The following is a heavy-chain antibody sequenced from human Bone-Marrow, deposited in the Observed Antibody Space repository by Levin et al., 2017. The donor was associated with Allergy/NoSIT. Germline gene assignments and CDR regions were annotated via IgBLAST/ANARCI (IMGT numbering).Heavy chain of an antibody. V-gene: IGHV3-30*18. Sequence: QAGGSLRLSCVGSGFTFSAYGIHWVRQAPGKGLEWVTVISHDGNNSDHGDSVKGRFTISRDNSKNTLYLEMNSLKIEDTAVYYCAKGKTRSGNYGMDVWGQGTTVTVSS. J-gene: IGHJ6*02. D-gene: IGHD3-3*01. CDR2: ISHDGNNS. CDR1: GFTFSAYG. CDR3: AKGKTRSGNYGMDV.